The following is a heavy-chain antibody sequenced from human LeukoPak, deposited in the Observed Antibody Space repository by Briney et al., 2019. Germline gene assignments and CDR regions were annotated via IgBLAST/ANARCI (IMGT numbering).Heavy chain of an antibody. CDR3: AKGDFRYGSGSYYTRDYPPPFFMDV. Sequence: KPGGSLRLSCAASGFTFSDYYMSWIRQAPGKGLEWVSYISSSGSTIYYADSVKGRFTISRDNAKNSLYLQMSTVRREDTAVYYCAKGDFRYGSGSYYTRDYPPPFFMDVWGKGTTVTVSS. CDR2: ISSSGSTI. J-gene: IGHJ6*03. V-gene: IGHV3-11*04. CDR1: GFTFSDYY. D-gene: IGHD3-10*01.